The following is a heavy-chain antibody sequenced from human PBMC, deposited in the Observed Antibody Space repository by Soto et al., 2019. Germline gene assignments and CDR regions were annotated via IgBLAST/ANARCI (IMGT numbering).Heavy chain of an antibody. CDR2: IYYSGST. CDR1: GGSVSSGSYY. J-gene: IGHJ4*02. CDR3: ARGVGATRFDY. Sequence: QVQLQESGPGLVKPSETLSLTCTVSGGSVSSGSYYWSWIRQPPGKGLEWIGYIYYSGSTNYNPSLKSRVTISVDTTKNQFSLKLSSVTAADTAVYYCARGVGATRFDYWGQGTLVTVS. D-gene: IGHD1-26*01. V-gene: IGHV4-61*01.